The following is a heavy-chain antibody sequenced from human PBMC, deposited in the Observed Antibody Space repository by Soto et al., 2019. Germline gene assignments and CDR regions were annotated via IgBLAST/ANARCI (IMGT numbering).Heavy chain of an antibody. CDR2: MNPEVTTI. CDR1: GFTLSNYW. CDR3: GRGAYGDPVDF. V-gene: IGHV3-74*01. J-gene: IGHJ4*02. D-gene: IGHD4-17*01. Sequence: GGPLRLSCAASGFTLSNYWMHWARQAPGKGLVWVSRMNPEVTTISYADSVKGRFTISRDNARDMLHLEMNSLRADDTAVYYCGRGAYGDPVDFWGQGTLVTVSS.